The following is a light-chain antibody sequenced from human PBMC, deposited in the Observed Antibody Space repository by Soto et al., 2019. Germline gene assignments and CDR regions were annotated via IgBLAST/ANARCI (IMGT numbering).Light chain of an antibody. J-gene: IGKJ4*01. CDR1: QGISSY. CDR3: QQYGSSPLT. V-gene: IGKV1-8*01. Sequence: AIRIAQSPSLFSAFTGDRVTIACRASQGISSYLAWYQQKTGKAPKLLIYAASTLQSGVPSRFRGSGSGTDFTLTISRLQPEDVAVDYCQQYGSSPLTFGGGTQVDIK. CDR2: AAS.